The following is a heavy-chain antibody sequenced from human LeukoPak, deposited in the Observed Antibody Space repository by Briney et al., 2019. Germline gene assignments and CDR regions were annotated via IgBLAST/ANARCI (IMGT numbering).Heavy chain of an antibody. CDR2: INHSGST. CDR1: AGSFSGYY. V-gene: IGHV4-34*01. D-gene: IGHD6-13*01. J-gene: IGHJ5*02. Sequence: SETLSLTCAVYAGSFSGYYWSLIRQPPGKGLEWIGEINHSGSTNYNPSLKSRVTISVDTSKNQFSLKLSSVTAADTAVYYCASRRGSSWHGNWFDPWGQGTLVTVSS. CDR3: ASRRGSSWHGNWFDP.